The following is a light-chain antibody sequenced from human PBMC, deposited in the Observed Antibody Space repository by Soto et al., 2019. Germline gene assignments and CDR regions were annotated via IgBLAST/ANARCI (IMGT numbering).Light chain of an antibody. Sequence: EIVMTQSPLSLPVTPGAPASISCRSRQSLLHSNGYDSLDWYLQKPWQSPQLLIYLGSNRASGVPARFSGSGSGTDFTLKISRVEADDVGVYYCMQALQSPPTFGQGTKVEIK. V-gene: IGKV2-28*01. J-gene: IGKJ1*01. CDR2: LGS. CDR3: MQALQSPPT. CDR1: QSLLHSNGYDS.